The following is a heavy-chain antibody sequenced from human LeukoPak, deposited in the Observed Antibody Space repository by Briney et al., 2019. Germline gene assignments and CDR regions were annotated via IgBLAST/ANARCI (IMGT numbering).Heavy chain of an antibody. D-gene: IGHD6-19*01. CDR1: GFTFSSYA. CDR2: ISGSGGST. V-gene: IGHV3-23*01. Sequence: GGSLRLSCAASGFTFSSYAMSWVRQAPGKGLEWVSAISGSGGSTYYADSVKGRFTISRDNSKNTLYLQMNSLRAEDTAVYYCAKSSRHLLAVAGYYFDYWGQGTLVTVSS. CDR3: AKSSRHLLAVAGYYFDY. J-gene: IGHJ4*02.